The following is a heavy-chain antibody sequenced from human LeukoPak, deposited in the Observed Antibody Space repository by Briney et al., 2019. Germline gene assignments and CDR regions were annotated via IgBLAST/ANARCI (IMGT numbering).Heavy chain of an antibody. CDR2: INPNSGGT. CDR1: GYTFTGYY. D-gene: IGHD6-13*01. CDR3: ARNRKYSSSWYGWFDP. J-gene: IGHJ5*02. V-gene: IGHV1-2*02. Sequence: ASVKVSCKASGYTFTGYYMHWVRQAPGQGLEWMGWINPNSGGTNYAQKFQGRVTMTRDTSISTAYMELSRLRPDDTAVYYCARNRKYSSSWYGWFDPWGQGTLVTVSS.